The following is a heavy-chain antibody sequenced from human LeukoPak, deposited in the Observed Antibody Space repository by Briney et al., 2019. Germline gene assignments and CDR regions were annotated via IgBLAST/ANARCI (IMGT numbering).Heavy chain of an antibody. Sequence: GASVKVSCKASGYTFTGYYMHWVRQAPGQGLEWMGWINPNSGGTNYAQKFQGRVTMTRDTSISTAYMELSRLRSDDTAAYYCARDRSGSYSFDYWGQGTLVTVSS. CDR3: ARDRSGSYSFDY. J-gene: IGHJ4*02. D-gene: IGHD1-26*01. CDR2: INPNSGGT. V-gene: IGHV1-2*02. CDR1: GYTFTGYY.